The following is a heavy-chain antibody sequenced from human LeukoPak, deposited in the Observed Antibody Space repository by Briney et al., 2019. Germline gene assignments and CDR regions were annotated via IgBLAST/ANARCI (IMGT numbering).Heavy chain of an antibody. CDR1: GFTFSAYG. J-gene: IGHJ4*02. D-gene: IGHD1-26*01. Sequence: TGGSLRLSCAASGFTFSAYGMHWVRQASGKGPEWVAFIQNDGSDKYYVDSVKGRFTVSRDNSKNTLYLQMNSLRPEDTAVYYCAKNGISGTHHYWGQGTLVTVSS. CDR2: IQNDGSDK. V-gene: IGHV3-30*02. CDR3: AKNGISGTHHY.